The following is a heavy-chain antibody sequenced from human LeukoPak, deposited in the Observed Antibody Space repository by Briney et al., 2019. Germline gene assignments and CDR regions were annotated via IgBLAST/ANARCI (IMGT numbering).Heavy chain of an antibody. CDR3: ARDRVELWFGESDHFDY. Sequence: ASVKVSCKASGYTFTGYYMHWVRQAPGQGLEWMGWINPNSGGTNYAQKFQGRVTMTRDTSISTAYMELSRLRSDDTAVSYCARDRVELWFGESDHFDYWGQGTLVTVSS. V-gene: IGHV1-2*02. J-gene: IGHJ4*02. D-gene: IGHD3-10*01. CDR2: INPNSGGT. CDR1: GYTFTGYY.